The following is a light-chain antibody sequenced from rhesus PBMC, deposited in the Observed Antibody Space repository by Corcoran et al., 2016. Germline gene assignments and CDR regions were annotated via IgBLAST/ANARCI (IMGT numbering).Light chain of an antibody. CDR2: GTS. J-gene: IGKJ2*01. CDR1: QSGRTY. Sequence: ILTQSPATLSWSPGERATLSCRASQSGRTYLPCYQRKPGQAPRLLSDGTSSRAHGIPDRFRGSGSGTDFPLPISNLEPEDVGIYHCYQHSSGYSFGQGTKVEIK. CDR3: YQHSSGYS. V-gene: IGKV3-10*01.